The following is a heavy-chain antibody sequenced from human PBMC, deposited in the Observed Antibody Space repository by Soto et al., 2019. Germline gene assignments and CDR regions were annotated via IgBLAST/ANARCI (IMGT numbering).Heavy chain of an antibody. CDR1: GGSISSGGYY. V-gene: IGHV4-31*03. CDR3: ARALITMVRGVNWFDP. J-gene: IGHJ5*02. Sequence: QVQLQESGPGLVKPSQTLSLTCTVSGGSISSGGYYWSWIRQHPGKGLEWIGYIYYSGSTYYNPSLNGRVTVSVDSAKNQFSLTLSSVTAADTAVYYCARALITMVRGVNWFDPWGQGTLVTVSS. CDR2: IYYSGST. D-gene: IGHD3-10*01.